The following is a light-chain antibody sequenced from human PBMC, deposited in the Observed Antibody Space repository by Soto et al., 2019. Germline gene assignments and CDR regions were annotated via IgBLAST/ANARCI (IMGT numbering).Light chain of an antibody. CDR2: AAS. V-gene: IGKV1-39*01. CDR3: QQYNSYPWT. J-gene: IGKJ1*01. CDR1: QSISSY. Sequence: DSQMTQSPSSLSASVGDRVTITCRASQSISSYLNWYQQKPGKAPKLLIYAASSLQSGVPSRFSGSGSGTDFTLTISSLQPEDFATYYCQQYNSYPWTFDQGTKVDIK.